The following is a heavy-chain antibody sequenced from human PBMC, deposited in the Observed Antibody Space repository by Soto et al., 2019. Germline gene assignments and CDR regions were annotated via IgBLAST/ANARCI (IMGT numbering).Heavy chain of an antibody. CDR3: ARGSDYVWGSYPVVFDP. Sequence: PSETLSLTCTVSGGSISSGGYYWSWIRQHPGKGLEWIGYIYYSGSTYYNPSPKSRVTISVDTSKNQFSLKLSSVTAADTAVYYCARGSDYVWGSYPVVFDPWGQGTLVTVSS. V-gene: IGHV4-31*03. D-gene: IGHD3-16*02. CDR2: IYYSGST. J-gene: IGHJ5*02. CDR1: GGSISSGGYY.